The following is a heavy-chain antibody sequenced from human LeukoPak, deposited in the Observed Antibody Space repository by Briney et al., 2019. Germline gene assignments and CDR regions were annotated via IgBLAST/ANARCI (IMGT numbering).Heavy chain of an antibody. CDR3: ARVAVSGPTGWFDS. CDR1: GFALKSYS. V-gene: IGHV3-21*01. D-gene: IGHD2-8*02. Sequence: GGSLRLSCAGSGFALKSYSLSWVRQAPGKGLEWVSSISSTSAYIYYADSVKGRFTISRDNVDNVVYLQMNSLGAEDTAVYYCARVAVSGPTGWFDSWGQGTLVIVSS. J-gene: IGHJ5*01. CDR2: ISSTSAYI.